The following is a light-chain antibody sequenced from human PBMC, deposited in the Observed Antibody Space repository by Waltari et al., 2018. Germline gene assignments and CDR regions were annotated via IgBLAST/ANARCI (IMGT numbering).Light chain of an antibody. Sequence: EIVLTQSPGTLSLSPGERATLSCRAGQSVGKYLAWYQQKPGQAPRLLIYDASTRATGIPDRFSGSGSGTDFSLTISRLEPEDFAVYYCQKYVSLPATFGQGTNVEIK. CDR1: QSVGKY. CDR3: QKYVSLPAT. V-gene: IGKV3-20*01. J-gene: IGKJ1*01. CDR2: DAS.